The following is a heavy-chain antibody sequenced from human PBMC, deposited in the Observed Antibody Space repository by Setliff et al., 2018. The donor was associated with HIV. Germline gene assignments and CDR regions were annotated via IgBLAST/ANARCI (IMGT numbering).Heavy chain of an antibody. Sequence: SETLSLTCTVSRGSISSGGYYWRWIRQQPGKGLEWIGYISFSGTTHYTPSLQSRVTISLDTSKNQFFLKLDFVTSADTAVYYCERARRIAAAHTSCDTWGQGTLFTVSS. J-gene: IGHJ5*02. CDR3: ERARRIAAAHTSCDT. CDR1: RGSISSGGYY. D-gene: IGHD6-13*01. V-gene: IGHV4-31*03. CDR2: ISFSGTT.